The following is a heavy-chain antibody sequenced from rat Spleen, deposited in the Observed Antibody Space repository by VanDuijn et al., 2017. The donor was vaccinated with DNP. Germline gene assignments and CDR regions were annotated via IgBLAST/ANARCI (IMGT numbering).Heavy chain of an antibody. J-gene: IGHJ4*01. CDR3: ARWPGYNPPYAMDA. V-gene: IGHV3-3*01. Sequence: EVQLQESGPGLVKPSQSLSLICSVTGYSITSSYRWNWIRKFPGNKLELMGYINSAGSTDYNPSLKGRGSITRDTSKNQLFLQVNSVTTEDTATYYCARWPGYNPPYAMDAWGQGTSVTVSS. CDR1: GYSITSSYR. CDR2: INSAGST. D-gene: IGHD1-4*01.